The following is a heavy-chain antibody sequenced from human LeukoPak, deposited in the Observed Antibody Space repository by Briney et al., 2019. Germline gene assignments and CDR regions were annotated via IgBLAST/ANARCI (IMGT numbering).Heavy chain of an antibody. Sequence: PSETLSLTCAVFGGSISSSNWGSWVRQPPGKGIEWIGEIYHSGSTNYNPSLKSRVTISVDKSKNQFSLKLSSVTAADTAVYYCARELRTGYYAHFDYWGQGTLVTVSS. J-gene: IGHJ4*02. V-gene: IGHV4-4*02. CDR1: GGSISSSNW. CDR3: ARELRTGYYAHFDY. CDR2: IYHSGST. D-gene: IGHD3/OR15-3a*01.